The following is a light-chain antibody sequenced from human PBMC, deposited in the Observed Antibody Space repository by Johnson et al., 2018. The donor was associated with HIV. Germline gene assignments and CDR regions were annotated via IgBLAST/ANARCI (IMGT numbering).Light chain of an antibody. J-gene: IGLJ1*01. CDR2: DNN. CDR1: SSNIGSNY. CDR3: GTWDNSLTTGAV. Sequence: QSVLTQPPSVSAAPGQKVTISCSGSSSNIGSNYVSWYQQLPGTAPKLLIYDNNKRPSGIPDRFSGSKSGTSATLGIAGIQTGDEADYYCGTWDNSLTTGAVFGTGTNVTVL. V-gene: IGLV1-51*01.